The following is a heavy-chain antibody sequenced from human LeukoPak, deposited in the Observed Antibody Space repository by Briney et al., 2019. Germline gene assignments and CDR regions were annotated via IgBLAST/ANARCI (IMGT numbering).Heavy chain of an antibody. CDR3: ARLLYSGSFHFDY. V-gene: IGHV3-21*01. CDR2: ISSSSSYI. Sequence: GGSLRLSCAASGFTFSSYSMNWVRQAPGKGLEWVSSISSSSSYIYYADSVKGRFTISRDNAKNSLYLQMNSLRAEDTAVYCCARLLYSGSFHFDYWGQGTLVTVSS. D-gene: IGHD1-26*01. J-gene: IGHJ4*02. CDR1: GFTFSSYS.